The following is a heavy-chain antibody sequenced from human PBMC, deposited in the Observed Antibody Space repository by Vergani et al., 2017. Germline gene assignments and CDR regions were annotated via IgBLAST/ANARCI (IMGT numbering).Heavy chain of an antibody. CDR3: ARGDYGILTGYRY. D-gene: IGHD3-9*01. V-gene: IGHV1-46*03. CDR2: INLSGGHT. J-gene: IGHJ4*02. CDR1: GYTFSNYY. Sequence: QVQVVQSGPEVKKSGASVKVSCKTPGYTFSNYYMHWVQQAPGQGLEWMGIINLSGGHTNYAQKFQGRVNMTRDTSTSTVYMELSSLRSEDTAIYYCARGDYGILTGYRYWGQGTLVTVSA.